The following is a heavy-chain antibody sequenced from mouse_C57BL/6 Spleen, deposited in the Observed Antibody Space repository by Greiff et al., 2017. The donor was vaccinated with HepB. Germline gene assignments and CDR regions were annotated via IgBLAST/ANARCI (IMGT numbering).Heavy chain of an antibody. V-gene: IGHV5-17*01. CDR2: ISSGSSTI. Sequence: EVQVVESGGGLVKPGGSLKLSCAASGFTFSDYGMHWVRQAPEKGLEWVAYISSGSSTIYYADTVKGRFTISRDNAKNTLFMNMTRLGSEDTVMYYCARRGGSSFDYWGQGTTLTVSS. CDR1: GFTFSDYG. D-gene: IGHD1-1*01. CDR3: ARRGGSSFDY. J-gene: IGHJ2*01.